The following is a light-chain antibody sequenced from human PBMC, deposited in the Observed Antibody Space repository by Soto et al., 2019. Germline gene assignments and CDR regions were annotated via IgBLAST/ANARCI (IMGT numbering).Light chain of an antibody. CDR3: VLYMGRGIWV. V-gene: IGLV8-61*01. CDR2: STD. J-gene: IGLJ3*02. Sequence: QTVVTQEPSFSVSPGRTVTLTCGLSSGSVSTTYYPTWYQQTPGQAPRTLIFSTDTRSSGVPDRLSGSILGNKAALTITGAQSDYESDYYCVLYMGRGIWVFGGGTKLTVL. CDR1: SGSVSTTYY.